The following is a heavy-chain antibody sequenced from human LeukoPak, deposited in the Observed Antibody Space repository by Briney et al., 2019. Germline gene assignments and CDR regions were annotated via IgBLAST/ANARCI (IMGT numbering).Heavy chain of an antibody. CDR2: INHSGST. V-gene: IGHV4-34*01. D-gene: IGHD3-10*01. J-gene: IGHJ3*02. Sequence: SETLSLTCTVSGGSISSYYWSWIRQPPGKGLEWIGEINHSGSTNYNPSLKSRVTISVDTSKNQFSLKLSSVTAADTAVYYCARAVITMVRGVTLHDAFDIWGQGTMVTVSS. CDR1: GGSISSYY. CDR3: ARAVITMVRGVTLHDAFDI.